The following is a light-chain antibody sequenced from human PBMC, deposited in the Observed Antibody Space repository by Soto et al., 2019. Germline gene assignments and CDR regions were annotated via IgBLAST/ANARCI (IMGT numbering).Light chain of an antibody. Sequence: QSVLTHPPSASGTPGQRVTIACSGSSSNIGSNTVNWYQQLPGTAPKLLIYSNNQRPSGVPDRFSGSKSGTSASLAVSGLQSEDEADYYCAAWDGSLNGRVFGGGTKLTVL. CDR2: SNN. CDR3: AAWDGSLNGRV. J-gene: IGLJ3*02. V-gene: IGLV1-44*01. CDR1: SSNIGSNT.